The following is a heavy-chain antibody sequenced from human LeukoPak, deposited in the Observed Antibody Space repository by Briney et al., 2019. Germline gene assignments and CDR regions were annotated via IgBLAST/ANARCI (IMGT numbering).Heavy chain of an antibody. CDR3: AKDRYCTNGVCYRFDY. CDR2: IRDDGSNK. Sequence: GGSLRLSCAASGFTFSSYGMHWVRQAPGKGLEWVAFIRDDGSNKYYADSVKGRFTISRDNSKNTLYLQMNSLRAEDTAVYYCAKDRYCTNGVCYRFDYWGQGTLVTVSS. D-gene: IGHD2-8*01. V-gene: IGHV3-30*02. CDR1: GFTFSSYG. J-gene: IGHJ4*02.